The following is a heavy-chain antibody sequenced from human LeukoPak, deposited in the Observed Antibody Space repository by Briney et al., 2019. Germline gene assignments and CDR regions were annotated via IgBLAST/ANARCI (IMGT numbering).Heavy chain of an antibody. CDR1: AFTFGNYW. J-gene: IGHJ4*02. CDR2: INSDGSST. D-gene: IGHD1-14*01. Sequence: GGSLRLSCVASAFTFGNYWMHWVRQAPGKGLVWVSRINSDGSSTTYAGSVKGRFTISRDNAKNTLYLQMNSLRAEDTAVYYCAKVPEGYWGQGTLVTVSS. CDR3: AKVPEGY. V-gene: IGHV3-74*03.